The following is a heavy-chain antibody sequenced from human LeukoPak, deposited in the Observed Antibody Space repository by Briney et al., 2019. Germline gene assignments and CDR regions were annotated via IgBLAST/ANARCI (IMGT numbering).Heavy chain of an antibody. CDR1: GGSFSGYY. D-gene: IGHD3-10*01. V-gene: IGHV4-34*01. J-gene: IGHJ4*02. CDR2: INHSGST. CDR3: ARHYDGSGSYYLATYYFDY. Sequence: SETLSLTCAVYGGSFSGYYWSWIRQPPGKGLGWIGEINHSGSTNYNPSLKSRVTISVDTSKNQFSLKLSSVTAADTAVYYCARHYDGSGSYYLATYYFDYWGQGTLVTVSS.